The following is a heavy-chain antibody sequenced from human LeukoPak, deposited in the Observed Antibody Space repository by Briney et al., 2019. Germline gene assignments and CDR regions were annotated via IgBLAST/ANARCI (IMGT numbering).Heavy chain of an antibody. Sequence: ASVKVSCKASGYTFTSYDINWVRQATGQGLEWMGWMNPNSGNTGYAQKFQGRVNMTRNTSISTAYMELSSLRSEDTAVYYCAVVEYYDILTGYSLLYPRDYYYYMDVWGKGTTVTVSS. V-gene: IGHV1-8*01. CDR3: AVVEYYDILTGYSLLYPRDYYYYMDV. CDR1: GYTFTSYD. D-gene: IGHD3-9*01. CDR2: MNPNSGNT. J-gene: IGHJ6*03.